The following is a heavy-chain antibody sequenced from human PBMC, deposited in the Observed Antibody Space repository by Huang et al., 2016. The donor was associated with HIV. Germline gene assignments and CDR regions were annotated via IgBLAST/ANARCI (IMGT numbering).Heavy chain of an antibody. CDR3: AKGGAGGTIRYFQH. J-gene: IGHJ1*01. D-gene: IGHD6-13*01. CDR1: GFTFSSSS. Sequence: EVQLLESGGGLVQPGGSLRLSCAASGFTFSSSSMRWVRQAPGKGLEWVVTIGGSCYPTYHADSVKGRFAVSRDNSKNTLYLQMNSLRAEDTAVYYCAKGGAGGTIRYFQHWGQGTLVTVSS. V-gene: IGHV3-23*01. CDR2: IGGSCYPT.